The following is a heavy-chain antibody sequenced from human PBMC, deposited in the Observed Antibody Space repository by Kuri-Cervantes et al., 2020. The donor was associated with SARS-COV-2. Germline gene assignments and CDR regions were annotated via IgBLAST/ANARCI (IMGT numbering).Heavy chain of an antibody. Sequence: GGSLRLSCAASGFTLSIYTMSWVRRAPGRGLEWVSRIRGNDDEAAYADSVRGRFTISRDNSKNALYLQMNNLGVEDTAVYYCAKGMSSAVTGPDYWGLGTLVTVSS. D-gene: IGHD4-17*01. V-gene: IGHV3-23*01. CDR2: IRGNDDEA. CDR1: GFTLSIYT. J-gene: IGHJ4*02. CDR3: AKGMSSAVTGPDY.